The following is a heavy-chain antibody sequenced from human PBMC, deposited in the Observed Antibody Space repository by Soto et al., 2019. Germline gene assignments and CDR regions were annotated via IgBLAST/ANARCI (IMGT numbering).Heavy chain of an antibody. CDR1: GGTFSSYA. CDR3: ASTIGIAVAAPSWWSSELRGFDP. J-gene: IGHJ5*02. Sequence: QVQLVQSGAEVKKPGSSVKVSCKASGGTFSSYAISWVRQAPGQGLEWMGGIIPIFGTANYAQKFQGRVTITADESTSTAYMELSSLRSEDTAVYYCASTIGIAVAAPSWWSSELRGFDPWGQGTLVTVSS. D-gene: IGHD6-19*01. V-gene: IGHV1-69*01. CDR2: IIPIFGTA.